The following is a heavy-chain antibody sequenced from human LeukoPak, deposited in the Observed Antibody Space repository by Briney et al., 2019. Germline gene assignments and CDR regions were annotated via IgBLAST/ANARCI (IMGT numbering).Heavy chain of an antibody. J-gene: IGHJ4*02. Sequence: GGSLRLSCVASGFSFSSDGVSWVRQAPGRGLEWVSGILGGAGSTYYADSVKGRFTISRDNSKNTLYLQMNSLRAEDTAVYYCAKDWGSTPTYYFDYWGQGTLVTVSS. CDR2: ILGGAGST. CDR1: GFSFSSDG. D-gene: IGHD2-15*01. V-gene: IGHV3-23*01. CDR3: AKDWGSTPTYYFDY.